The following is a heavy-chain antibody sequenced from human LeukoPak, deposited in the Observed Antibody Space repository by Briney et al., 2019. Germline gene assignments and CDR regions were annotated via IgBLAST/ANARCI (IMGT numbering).Heavy chain of an antibody. CDR2: LYSGGPT. D-gene: IGHD4-11*01. J-gene: IGHJ4*02. CDR3: ARGGTTVTTFDY. CDR1: GFTFSSYW. V-gene: IGHV3-53*01. Sequence: GGSLRLSCAASGFTFSSYWMSWVRQVPGKGLEWVSILYSGGPTFYADSVKGRFTISRDNSKNTLYLQMNSLRVEDTAVYYCARGGTTVTTFDYWGQGTLVTVSS.